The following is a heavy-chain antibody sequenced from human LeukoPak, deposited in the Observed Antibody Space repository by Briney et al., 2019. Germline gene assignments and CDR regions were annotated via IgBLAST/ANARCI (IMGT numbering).Heavy chain of an antibody. Sequence: GGSLRLSCAASGITFSSYPMTWVRQAPGKGLEWVSTISGSGGSTYYADSVKGRFTISRDNSKNTLYLQMNSLRAEDTAVYYCAKFGTGYYNNYFDYWGQGTLVTVSS. V-gene: IGHV3-23*01. CDR2: ISGSGGST. CDR3: AKFGTGYYNNYFDY. CDR1: GITFSSYP. J-gene: IGHJ4*02. D-gene: IGHD3/OR15-3a*01.